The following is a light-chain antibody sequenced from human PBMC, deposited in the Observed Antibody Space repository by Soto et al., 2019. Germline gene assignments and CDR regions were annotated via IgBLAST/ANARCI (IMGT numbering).Light chain of an antibody. Sequence: EIVLTQSPATLSLYPGERATPSCRASQSVSSYLAWYQQKPGQAPRLLIYDASNRATGIPARFSGSGSGTDFTLTISSLEPEDFAVYYCQQRSNWPPATFGQGTKVDIK. V-gene: IGKV3-11*01. CDR1: QSVSSY. CDR3: QQRSNWPPAT. CDR2: DAS. J-gene: IGKJ1*01.